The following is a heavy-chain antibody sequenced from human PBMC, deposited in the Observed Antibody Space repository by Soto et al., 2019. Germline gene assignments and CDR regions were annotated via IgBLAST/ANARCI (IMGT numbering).Heavy chain of an antibody. J-gene: IGHJ4*02. CDR2: IYASGSP. CDR1: GGSVSVYY. CDR3: ARGVGSSPPQY. V-gene: IGHV4-59*02. Sequence: SETLSLTXTISGGSVSVYYWGWIRQSTGQGLEWIGYIYASGSPYYNPSLRSRITISADTSKNQISLKLTSPTAADTAVYYCARGVGSSPPQYWGRGTLVTVSS. D-gene: IGHD1-26*01.